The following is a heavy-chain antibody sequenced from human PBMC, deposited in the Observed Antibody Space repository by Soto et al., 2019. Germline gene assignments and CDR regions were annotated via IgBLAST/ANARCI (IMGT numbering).Heavy chain of an antibody. CDR2: IYYSGST. J-gene: IGHJ4*02. CDR1: CGSISSYY. Sequence: SETLSLTCTVSCGSISSYYWSWIRQPPGKGLEWIGYIYYSGSTNYNPSLKSRVTISVDTSKNQFSLKLSSVTAADTAVYYCARDQGTYYYDSSGYLGYWGQGTLVTVS. V-gene: IGHV4-59*01. D-gene: IGHD3-22*01. CDR3: ARDQGTYYYDSSGYLGY.